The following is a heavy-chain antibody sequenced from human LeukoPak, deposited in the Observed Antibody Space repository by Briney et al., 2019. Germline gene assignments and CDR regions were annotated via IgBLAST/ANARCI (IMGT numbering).Heavy chain of an antibody. V-gene: IGHV4-59*01. CDR2: IYYSGST. CDR1: GXSISSYY. J-gene: IGHJ4*02. Sequence: SETLSLTCTVSGXSISSYYWSWIRQPPGKGLEWIVYIYYSGSTYYSPSLKSRVTISVDTSKNQFSLNLMSVTAADTAAYYCARRYSTGWYGYYFDYWGQGTLVTVSS. CDR3: ARRYSTGWYGYYFDY. D-gene: IGHD6-19*01.